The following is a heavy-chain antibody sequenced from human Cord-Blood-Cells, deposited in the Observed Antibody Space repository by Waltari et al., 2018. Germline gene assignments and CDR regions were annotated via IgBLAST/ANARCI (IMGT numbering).Heavy chain of an antibody. D-gene: IGHD3-22*01. V-gene: IGHV4-39*01. CDR2: IYYSGST. Sequence: QLQLQESGPGLVKPSETLSLTCTVSGGSIRSSSSYWGWIRQPPGKGLEWIGSIYYSGSTYYNPSLKSRVTISVDTSKNQFSLKLSSVTAADTAVYYCASTREYYYDSSGYYNAFDIWGQGTMVTVSS. CDR1: GGSIRSSSSY. CDR3: ASTREYYYDSSGYYNAFDI. J-gene: IGHJ3*02.